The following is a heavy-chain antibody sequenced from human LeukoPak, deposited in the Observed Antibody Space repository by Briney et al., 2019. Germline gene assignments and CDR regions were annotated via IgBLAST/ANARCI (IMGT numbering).Heavy chain of an antibody. CDR2: ISRSTTDI. CDR1: GFTICSHP. CDR3: VKGRTGYNPDAFDM. Sequence: GGSLRLSCAAYGFTICSHPMNWIRQAPGKGLEWVSYISRSTTDIRYAESVRGRFTIFRDNAENSLFLQMNSLRDEDTAVYYCVKGRTGYNPDAFDMWGRGTMVTVSS. V-gene: IGHV3-21*05. D-gene: IGHD5-24*01. J-gene: IGHJ3*02.